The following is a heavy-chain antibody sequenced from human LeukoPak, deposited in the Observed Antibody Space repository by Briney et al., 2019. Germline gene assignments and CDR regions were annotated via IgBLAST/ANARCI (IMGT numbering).Heavy chain of an antibody. CDR1: GYSISSGYY. CDR3: ARRDTYYDFWSGYHNWFDP. CDR2: IYHSGST. V-gene: IGHV4-38-2*01. D-gene: IGHD3-3*01. Sequence: SETLSLTCAVSGYSISSGYYWGWIRQPPGKGLEWIWSIYHSGSTYYNPSLQSRVTISVDTSKNQFSLKLSSVPAADTAVYYCARRDTYYDFWSGYHNWFDPWGQGTLVTVSS. J-gene: IGHJ5*02.